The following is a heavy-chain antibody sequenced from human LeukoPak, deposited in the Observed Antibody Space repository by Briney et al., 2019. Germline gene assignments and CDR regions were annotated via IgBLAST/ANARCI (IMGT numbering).Heavy chain of an antibody. V-gene: IGHV4-34*01. J-gene: IGHJ4*02. CDR1: GGSFSGYY. D-gene: IGHD1-26*01. CDR2: INHSGST. Sequence: PSETLSLTCAVYGGSFSGYYWSWIRQPPGKGLEWIGEINHSGSTNYNPSLKSRVTISVDTSKNHFSLKLSSVTAADTAVYYCARGHNSGADYWGQGTLVTVSS. CDR3: ARGHNSGADY.